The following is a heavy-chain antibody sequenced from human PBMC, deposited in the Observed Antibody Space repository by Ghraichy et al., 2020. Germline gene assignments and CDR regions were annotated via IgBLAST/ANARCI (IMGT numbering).Heavy chain of an antibody. CDR3: ARVPSMGPYWYFDL. V-gene: IGHV3-13*01. Sequence: GGSLRLSCAASGFTFSSYDMHWVRQATGKGLEWVSAIGTAGDTYYPGSVKGRFTISRENAKNSLYLQMNSLSAGDTAVYYCARVPSMGPYWYFDLWGRGTLVTVSS. D-gene: IGHD3-16*01. CDR1: GFTFSSYD. J-gene: IGHJ2*01. CDR2: IGTAGDT.